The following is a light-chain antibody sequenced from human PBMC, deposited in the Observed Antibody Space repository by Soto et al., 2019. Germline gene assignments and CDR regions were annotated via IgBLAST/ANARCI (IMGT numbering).Light chain of an antibody. CDR2: GNS. J-gene: IGLJ1*01. CDR3: QSYDSSLSGYG. Sequence: QSVLTQPPSVSGAPGQRVTISCTGSSSNIGAGYDVHWYQQLPGTAPKLLIYGNSNRPSGVPDRFSGSKSGTSASLAIIGLQAEDGADYYCQSYDSSLSGYGFGTGTQLTVL. CDR1: SSNIGAGYD. V-gene: IGLV1-40*01.